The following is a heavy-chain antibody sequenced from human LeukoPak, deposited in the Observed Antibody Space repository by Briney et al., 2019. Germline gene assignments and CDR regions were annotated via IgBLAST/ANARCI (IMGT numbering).Heavy chain of an antibody. CDR2: INSDGSST. CDR1: GFTFSSYW. CDR3: ARKTGAAAATGGYYFDY. Sequence: GGSLRLSCAASGFTFSSYWMHWVRQAPAKGLVWVSRINSDGSSTSYADSVKGRFTISRDNAKNTLYLQMNSLRAEDTAVYYCARKTGAAAATGGYYFDYWGQGTLVTVSS. J-gene: IGHJ4*02. V-gene: IGHV3-74*01. D-gene: IGHD6-13*01.